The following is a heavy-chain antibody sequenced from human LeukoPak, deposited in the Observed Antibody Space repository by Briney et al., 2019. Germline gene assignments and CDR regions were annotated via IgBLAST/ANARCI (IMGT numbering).Heavy chain of an antibody. Sequence: SETLSLTCAVYGGSFSGYYWSWIRQPPGKGLEWIGEINHSGSTNYNPSLKSRVTISVDTSKNQFSLKLSSVTAADTAVYYCARVRPACIAVAGTGGYYFDYWGQGTLVTVSS. CDR1: GGSFSGYY. CDR3: ARVRPACIAVAGTGGYYFDY. D-gene: IGHD6-19*01. V-gene: IGHV4-34*01. CDR2: INHSGST. J-gene: IGHJ4*02.